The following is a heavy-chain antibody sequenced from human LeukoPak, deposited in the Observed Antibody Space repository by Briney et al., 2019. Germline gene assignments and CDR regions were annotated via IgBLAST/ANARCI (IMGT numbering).Heavy chain of an antibody. Sequence: GRSLRLSCAASGFTFTSYGMHWVRQAPGKGLEWVAVISYDGSNKYSADSVKGRFTISRDNSKNTLYLQMNNLRPEDTAMYCAKVTGRQQLIELFDYWGQGTLVTVSS. V-gene: IGHV3-30*18. D-gene: IGHD3-10*01. CDR2: ISYDGSNK. CDR3: AKVTGRQQLIELFDY. CDR1: GFTFTSYG. J-gene: IGHJ4*02.